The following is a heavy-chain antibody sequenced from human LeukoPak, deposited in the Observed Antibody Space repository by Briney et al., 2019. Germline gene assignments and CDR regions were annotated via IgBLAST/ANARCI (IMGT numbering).Heavy chain of an antibody. CDR3: ARQRADYFYYYVDV. J-gene: IGHJ6*03. D-gene: IGHD3-9*01. V-gene: IGHV4-39*01. Sequence: SETLSLTCTVSGGSIGTTNYYWGWLRQPPGTGVEWIGSIYYSETTYDNPSLESRVTISIETSKNQFSLSLSSVTAADTAVYYCARQRADYFYYYVDVWGKGTTVTVS. CDR2: IYYSETT. CDR1: GGSIGTTNYY.